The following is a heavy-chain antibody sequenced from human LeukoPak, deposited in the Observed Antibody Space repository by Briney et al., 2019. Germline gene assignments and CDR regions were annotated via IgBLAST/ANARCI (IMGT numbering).Heavy chain of an antibody. D-gene: IGHD3-22*01. CDR1: GGSFSDYY. V-gene: IGHV4-34*01. CDR3: ARGGVSSASGDLFDP. Sequence: TETLSLTCAVYGGSFSDYYWSRIRQPPGKGLEWIGEINHGGSTNYNPSLKGRVTISVDTSKNQFSLKLSSVTAADTAVYYCARGGVSSASGDLFDPWGQGTLVTVSS. CDR2: INHGGST. J-gene: IGHJ5*02.